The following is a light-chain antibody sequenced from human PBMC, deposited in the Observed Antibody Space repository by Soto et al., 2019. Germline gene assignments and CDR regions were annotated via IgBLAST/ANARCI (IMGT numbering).Light chain of an antibody. CDR2: KAS. Sequence: DIQMTQSPSTLSASVGDRVTITCRASQSISNWLAWYQQKPGKAPKLLIYKASSLESGVPSRFSGSGSGTEFTLTISSLQPDDFATYYCQQYNSYSLTFGQGTKLEIK. CDR3: QQYNSYSLT. CDR1: QSISNW. V-gene: IGKV1-5*03. J-gene: IGKJ2*01.